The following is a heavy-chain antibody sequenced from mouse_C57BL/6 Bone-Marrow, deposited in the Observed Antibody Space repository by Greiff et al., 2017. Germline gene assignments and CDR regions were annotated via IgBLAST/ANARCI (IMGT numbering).Heavy chain of an antibody. CDR2: ISSGGSYT. D-gene: IGHD2-4*01. J-gene: IGHJ3*01. Sequence: EVKLQEPGGDLVKPGGSLKLSCAASGFTFSSYGMYWVRQTPDKRLEWVATISSGGSYTYYPASVKGRFTITRATAKHTLDLQLSGLKSWNTTMYYFAGHQCYCDYYEWFAYWGQGTRVTVSA. V-gene: IGHV5-6*01. CDR3: AGHQCYCDYYEWFAY. CDR1: GFTFSSYG.